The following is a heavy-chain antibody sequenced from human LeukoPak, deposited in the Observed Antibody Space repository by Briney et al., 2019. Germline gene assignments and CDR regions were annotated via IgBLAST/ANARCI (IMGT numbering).Heavy chain of an antibody. CDR1: GFTFSSYA. CDR3: ARGGRGVAASYYYYYGMDV. Sequence: GWSLSLSCAASGFTFSSYAMHWVRQAPGKGLEGVAVISYDGSNKYYADSVKGRFTISRDNSKNTLYLQMNSLRAEDTAVYYCARGGRGVAASYYYYYGMDVWGKGTTVTVSS. V-gene: IGHV3-30*04. J-gene: IGHJ6*04. CDR2: ISYDGSNK. D-gene: IGHD2-15*01.